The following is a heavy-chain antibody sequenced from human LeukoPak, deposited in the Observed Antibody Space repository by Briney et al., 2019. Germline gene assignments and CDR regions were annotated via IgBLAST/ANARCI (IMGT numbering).Heavy chain of an antibody. D-gene: IGHD3-22*01. CDR2: IYYTGST. Sequence: SETLSLTCTLSGGSISTYYWSWVRQPPGKRLEWIGYIYYTGSTDYNPSLKSRVTMSVDTSKNQFSLKLSSVTAADTAVYYCARVSYRDYYDSNGYWGQGTLVTVSS. CDR1: GGSISTYY. J-gene: IGHJ4*02. CDR3: ARVSYRDYYDSNGY. V-gene: IGHV4-59*12.